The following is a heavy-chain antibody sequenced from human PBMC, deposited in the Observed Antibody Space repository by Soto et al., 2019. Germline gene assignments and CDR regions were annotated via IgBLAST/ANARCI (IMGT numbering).Heavy chain of an antibody. CDR3: ARDLFVAAAGPDY. D-gene: IGHD6-13*01. Sequence: PGGAPILSCAASGFTFSSYCMHWVRPAPGKGLEWVAVIWYDGSNKYYADSVKGRFTISRDNSKNTLYLQMNSLRAEDTAVYYCARDLFVAAAGPDYWGQGTLVTVSS. J-gene: IGHJ4*02. CDR1: GFTFSSYC. CDR2: IWYDGSNK. V-gene: IGHV3-33*01.